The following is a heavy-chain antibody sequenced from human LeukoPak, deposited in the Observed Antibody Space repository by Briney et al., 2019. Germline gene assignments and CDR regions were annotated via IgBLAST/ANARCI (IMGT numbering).Heavy chain of an antibody. V-gene: IGHV3-23*01. Sequence: GGSLRLSCAASGFTFSSYAMSWVRQAPGKGLEWVSAISGNGGSTYYAHSVKGRFTISRDNSKNTLYLQMNSLRAEDTAVYYCAKGTSSGWYSDYWGQGTLVTVSS. D-gene: IGHD6-19*01. J-gene: IGHJ4*02. CDR3: AKGTSSGWYSDY. CDR2: ISGNGGST. CDR1: GFTFSSYA.